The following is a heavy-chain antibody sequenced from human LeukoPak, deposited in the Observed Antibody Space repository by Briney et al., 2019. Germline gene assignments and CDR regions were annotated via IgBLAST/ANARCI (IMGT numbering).Heavy chain of an antibody. CDR1: GFTFDDYG. CDR2: INWNGGST. D-gene: IGHD6-13*01. Sequence: PGGSLRLSCAASGFTFDDYGMSWVRQAPGKGLEWVSGINWNGGSTGYADSVKGRFTISRDNAKNSLYLQMNSLRAEDTALYYCARYGSWYEGNYFDYWGQGTLVTVSS. CDR3: ARYGSWYEGNYFDY. V-gene: IGHV3-20*04. J-gene: IGHJ4*02.